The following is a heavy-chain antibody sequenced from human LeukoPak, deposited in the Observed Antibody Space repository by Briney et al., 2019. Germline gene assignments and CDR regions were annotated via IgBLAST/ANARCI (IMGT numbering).Heavy chain of an antibody. J-gene: IGHJ4*02. CDR1: GYRFISHY. D-gene: IGHD2-21*02. CDR3: AREGSYCVGGDCYSFDF. CDR2: MHAGNGNT. Sequence: ASVKVSCKASGYRFISHYIHWVRQAPGQGPEWLGWMHAGNGNTRYPEKFEGRVTMTRDTSSNTAYMDLTSPRSDDTAVYYCAREGSYCVGGDCYSFDFWGQGTLVTVSS. V-gene: IGHV1-2*02.